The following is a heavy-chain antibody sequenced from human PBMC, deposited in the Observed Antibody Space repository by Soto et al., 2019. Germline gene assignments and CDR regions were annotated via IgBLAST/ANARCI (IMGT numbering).Heavy chain of an antibody. J-gene: IGHJ4*02. CDR2: INGNTGHT. CDR1: GYTFSRYG. Sequence: QVQLVQSGAEVREPGASVKVSCKTSGYTFSRYGITWVRQAPGQGLEWMGWINGNTGHTIYAMNLEDRITIGTHTATSTAYMELRSLKSDDTAVYYCARERKWQPLPYWGQGTLVTVSS. CDR3: ARERKWQPLPY. V-gene: IGHV1-18*01. D-gene: IGHD1-26*01.